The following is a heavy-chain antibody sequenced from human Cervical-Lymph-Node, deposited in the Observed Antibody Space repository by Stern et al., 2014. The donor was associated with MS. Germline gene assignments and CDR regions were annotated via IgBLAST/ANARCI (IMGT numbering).Heavy chain of an antibody. CDR2: ITNVGSP. CDR1: GFTVSRDY. Sequence: VQLVESGGGVIQPGGSLRLSCTASGFTVSRDYMTWVRQAPGKGLEWVSLITNVGSPVHTDSVKGRFAISRDDSKNTVYLHMTSLRAEDTAMYYCARDTSSPERSDWWGQGTLVTVSS. J-gene: IGHJ4*02. V-gene: IGHV3-53*01. D-gene: IGHD1-1*01. CDR3: ARDTSSPERSDW.